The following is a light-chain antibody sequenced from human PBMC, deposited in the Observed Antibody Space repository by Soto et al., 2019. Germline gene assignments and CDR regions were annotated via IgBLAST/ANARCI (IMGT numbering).Light chain of an antibody. Sequence: DTVLTQSPATLSVSPGERATLSCRASQSVSSNLAWYQQKPGQAPRLLIYGASTRATGIPARFSGSGSGTEFTLTISSLQSEDFAVYYCQQSNNWPPWTFGQGTKVDIK. V-gene: IGKV3-15*01. J-gene: IGKJ1*01. CDR2: GAS. CDR1: QSVSSN. CDR3: QQSNNWPPWT.